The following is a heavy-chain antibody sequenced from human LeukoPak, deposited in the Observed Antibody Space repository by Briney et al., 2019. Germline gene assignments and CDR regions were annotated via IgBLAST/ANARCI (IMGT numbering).Heavy chain of an antibody. V-gene: IGHV4-59*01. D-gene: IGHD1-14*01. Sequence: SETLSLTCTVSGGSISSYYWSWIRQSPGKGLEWIGYIYYSGSTNYNPSLKSRVTISVDTSKNQFSLKLSSVTAADTAVYYCASNVGQHGTYYYYMDVWGKGTTVTVSS. CDR2: IYYSGST. CDR3: ASNVGQHGTYYYYMDV. CDR1: GGSISSYY. J-gene: IGHJ6*03.